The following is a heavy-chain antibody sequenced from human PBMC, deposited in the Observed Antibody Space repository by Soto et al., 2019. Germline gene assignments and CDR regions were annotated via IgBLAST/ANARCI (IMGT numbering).Heavy chain of an antibody. CDR1: GFTFSNYA. CDR2: ISGSGGST. V-gene: IGHV3-23*01. Sequence: EVQLLESGGGTVPPAGSLRLSCAASGFTFSNYAMSWVRQAPGRGLEWVLAISGSGGSTYHADSVKGRFAISRDNSKKTLFLKMNSLGAEDTAIYYRAKDLSKTGLDGFEIGGQGTMVTVSS. D-gene: IGHD1-1*01. J-gene: IGHJ3*02. CDR3: AKDLSKTGLDGFEI.